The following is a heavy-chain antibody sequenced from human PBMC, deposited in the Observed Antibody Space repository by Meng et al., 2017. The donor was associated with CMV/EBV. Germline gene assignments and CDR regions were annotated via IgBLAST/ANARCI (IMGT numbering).Heavy chain of an antibody. CDR1: GFTFSSYW. CDR2: INSDGSST. D-gene: IGHD6-13*01. J-gene: IGHJ5*02. V-gene: IGHV3-74*01. CDR3: ARRVGWQQLAS. Sequence: GGSLRLSCAASGFTFSSYWMHWVRQAPGKGLVWVSRINSDGSSTSYADSVKGRFTISRDNAKNTLYLHMNSLRAEDMAVYYCARRVGWQQLASWGQGTLVTVSS.